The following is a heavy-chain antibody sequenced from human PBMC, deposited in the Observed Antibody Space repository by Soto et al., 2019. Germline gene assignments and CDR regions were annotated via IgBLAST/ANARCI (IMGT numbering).Heavy chain of an antibody. D-gene: IGHD3-3*01. V-gene: IGHV4-59*02. CDR3: ARGSHDFWSGYSYYFDY. CDR1: AGSVSGYY. J-gene: IGHJ4*02. Sequence: PSETLSLTCTVSAGSVSGYYWSWIRQTPGKGLEWIAYIHYSGSTNYNPSLKSRVTITVDTSKNQFSLKLSSVTAADTAVYYCARGSHDFWSGYSYYFDYWGQGTLVTVSS. CDR2: IHYSGST.